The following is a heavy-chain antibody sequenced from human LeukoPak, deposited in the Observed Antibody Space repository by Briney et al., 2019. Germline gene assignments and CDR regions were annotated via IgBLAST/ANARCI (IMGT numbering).Heavy chain of an antibody. CDR3: ARHQYCSGGSCYANYYYYGMDV. Sequence: PSETPSLTCTVSGGSISSSSYYWVWIRQPPGKGLEWIGSIYYSGSTYYNPSLKSRVTISVDTSKNQFSLKLSSVTAADTAVYYCARHQYCSGGSCYANYYYYGMDVWGQGTTVTVSS. CDR2: IYYSGST. D-gene: IGHD2-15*01. CDR1: GGSISSSSYY. J-gene: IGHJ6*02. V-gene: IGHV4-39*01.